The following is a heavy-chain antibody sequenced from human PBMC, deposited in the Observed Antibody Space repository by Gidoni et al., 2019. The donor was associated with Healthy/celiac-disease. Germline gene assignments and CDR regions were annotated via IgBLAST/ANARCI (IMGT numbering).Heavy chain of an antibody. CDR3: AKLEVGATPSYYYYGMDV. CDR2: ISYDGSNK. CDR1: GFTFSSYG. V-gene: IGHV3-30*18. D-gene: IGHD1-26*01. J-gene: IGHJ6*02. Sequence: QVQLVESGGGVVQPGRSLRLSCAASGFTFSSYGMHWVRQAPGKGLEWVAVISYDGSNKYYADSVKGRFTISRDNSKNTLYLQMNSLRAEDTAVYYCAKLEVGATPSYYYYGMDVWGQGTTVTVSS.